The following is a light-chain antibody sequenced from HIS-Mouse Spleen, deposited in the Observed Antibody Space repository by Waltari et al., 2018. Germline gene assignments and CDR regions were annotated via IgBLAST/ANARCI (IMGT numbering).Light chain of an antibody. CDR2: WAP. J-gene: IGKJ1*01. V-gene: IGKV4-1*01. Sequence: DIVMTHSPDSLALSLCERATINCKCSQSVLYSSNNKNYLAWYQQKPGPPPKLLIYWAPTRESGVPDRFSGSGSGTDFTLTISSLQAEDVAVYYCQQYYSTPRTFGQGTKVEIK. CDR1: QSVLYSSNNKNY. CDR3: QQYYSTPRT.